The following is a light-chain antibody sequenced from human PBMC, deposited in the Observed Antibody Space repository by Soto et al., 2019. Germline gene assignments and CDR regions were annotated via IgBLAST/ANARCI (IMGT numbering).Light chain of an antibody. CDR2: GAS. CDR1: QSVSSN. CDR3: QQYNDWPPKQYT. Sequence: EIVMTQSPATLSVSTGERATLSCRASQSVSSNLAWYQQKPGQAPRLLIYGASTRATGIPARFSGSGSGTEFTLTISSLQSEDFAVYYCQQYNDWPPKQYTFGQGTKLEIK. V-gene: IGKV3-15*01. J-gene: IGKJ2*01.